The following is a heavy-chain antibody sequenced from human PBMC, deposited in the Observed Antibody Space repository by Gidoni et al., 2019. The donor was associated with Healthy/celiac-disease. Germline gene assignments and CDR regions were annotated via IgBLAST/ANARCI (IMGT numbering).Heavy chain of an antibody. CDR2: ISSSSSYI. Sequence: EVQLVESGGGLVKPGGSLRLSCAASGFTFSSYSMNWVRQAPGTGLEWVSSISSSSSYIYYADSVKGRFTISRDNAKNSLYLQMNSLRAEDTAVYYCARVRETGGYDILTGYYDLDYYYYGMDVWGQGTTVTVSS. V-gene: IGHV3-21*01. D-gene: IGHD3-9*01. CDR3: ARVRETGGYDILTGYYDLDYYYYGMDV. CDR1: GFTFSSYS. J-gene: IGHJ6*02.